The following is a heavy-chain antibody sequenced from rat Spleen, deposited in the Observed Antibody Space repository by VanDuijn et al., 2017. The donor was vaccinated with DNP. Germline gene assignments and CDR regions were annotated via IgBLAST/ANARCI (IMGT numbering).Heavy chain of an antibody. Sequence: QVQLKESGPGLVQPSQTLSLACTVSGFSLTSYHVHWVRQPSGKGLEWMGVIWTGESTEYNSALKSRLSISRNTSKSQVFLKMTSQQTEETATYYCAREGSRFDYWGQGVMVTVSS. CDR2: IWTGEST. D-gene: IGHD2-7*01. CDR1: GFSLTSYH. V-gene: IGHV2-43*01. J-gene: IGHJ2*01. CDR3: AREGSRFDY.